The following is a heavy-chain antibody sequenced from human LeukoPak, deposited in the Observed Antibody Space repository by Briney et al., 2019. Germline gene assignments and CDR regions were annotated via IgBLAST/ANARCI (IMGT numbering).Heavy chain of an antibody. J-gene: IGHJ6*03. CDR1: GFTFLTYA. CDR3: AKDGVILAPGVYWYLDV. V-gene: IGHV3-23*01. D-gene: IGHD3-16*02. Sequence: GGSLRLSCAASGFTFLTYAMSWVRQAPWKGLEWVSSISGSAGSIYYADSEKGRFIISRDNSKNTLYLQMRSLRAEDTAVYYCAKDGVILAPGVYWYLDVWGRGTTVTVSS. CDR2: ISGSAGSI.